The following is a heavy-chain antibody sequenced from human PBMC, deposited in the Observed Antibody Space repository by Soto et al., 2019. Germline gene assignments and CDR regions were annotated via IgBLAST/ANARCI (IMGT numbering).Heavy chain of an antibody. D-gene: IGHD3-22*01. CDR3: ARAQPTYSSSYFDY. V-gene: IGHV3-23*01. CDR1: GFTFSSYA. Sequence: EVQLLESGGDLVQPGGSLRLSCAASGFTFSSYAMSWVRQAPGKGLEWVSTISGRGEDTYYTDSVKGRFTISRDNSKNPLYVHMNSLRAEDTAVYYCARAQPTYSSSYFDYWGQGTLVTVSS. CDR2: ISGRGEDT. J-gene: IGHJ4*02.